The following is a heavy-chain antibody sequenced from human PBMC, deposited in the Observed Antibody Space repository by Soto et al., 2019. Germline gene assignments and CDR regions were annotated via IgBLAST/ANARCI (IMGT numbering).Heavy chain of an antibody. CDR3: ATDDYGAYGF. V-gene: IGHV1-2*02. J-gene: IGHJ4*01. CDR2: VDPRSGAT. CDR1: GYTFTAYY. D-gene: IGHD4-17*01. Sequence: ASVKVSCKPFGYTFTAYYIHWVRQAPGQGLECVGWVDPRSGATNYAQRFQGRVVMTRDMSVHTVYMELSGLTSDDTAIYYCATDDYGAYGFWGQGTLVTVSS.